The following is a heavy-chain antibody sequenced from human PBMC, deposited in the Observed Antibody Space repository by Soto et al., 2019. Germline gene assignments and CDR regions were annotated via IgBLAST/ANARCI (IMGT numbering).Heavy chain of an antibody. Sequence: QVQLQESGPGLVKPSQTLSLTCTVSGGSISSGGYYWSWIRQHPGKGLEWIGYIYYSGSTYYNPSLKSRVTISVDTSKNQFSLKLSSVTAADTAVYYCARGGEEPPAETYWFDPWGQGTLVTVSS. CDR1: GGSISSGGYY. V-gene: IGHV4-31*03. CDR3: ARGGEEPPAETYWFDP. D-gene: IGHD2-2*01. J-gene: IGHJ5*02. CDR2: IYYSGST.